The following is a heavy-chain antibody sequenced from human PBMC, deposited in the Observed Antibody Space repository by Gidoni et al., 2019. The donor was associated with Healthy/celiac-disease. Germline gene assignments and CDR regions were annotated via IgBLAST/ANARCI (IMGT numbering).Heavy chain of an antibody. Sequence: EVQLVESGGGLVQPGGSLRLSCAASGFTFSSYEMNWVRQAPGKGLEWVSYISSSGSTIYYADSVKGRFTISRDNAKNSLYLQMNSLRAEDTAVYYCARDWSITGTHYYYYGMDVWGQGTTVTVSS. CDR2: ISSSGSTI. CDR1: GFTFSSYE. V-gene: IGHV3-48*03. D-gene: IGHD1-20*01. CDR3: ARDWSITGTHYYYYGMDV. J-gene: IGHJ6*02.